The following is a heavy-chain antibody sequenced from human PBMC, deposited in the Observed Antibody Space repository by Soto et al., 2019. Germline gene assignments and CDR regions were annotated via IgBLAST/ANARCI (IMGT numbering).Heavy chain of an antibody. CDR1: GYTFTSYG. CDR3: AKPQIYCRGGSCYFDAFDI. Sequence: GASVKVSCKASGYTFTSYGISWVRQAPGQGLEWMGWISAYNGNTNYAQKLQGRVTMTTDTSTSTAYMELGSLRSDDTAGYYCAKPQIYCRGGSCYFDAFDIWGQGKRVTVS. D-gene: IGHD2-15*01. CDR2: ISAYNGNT. J-gene: IGHJ3*02. V-gene: IGHV1-18*01.